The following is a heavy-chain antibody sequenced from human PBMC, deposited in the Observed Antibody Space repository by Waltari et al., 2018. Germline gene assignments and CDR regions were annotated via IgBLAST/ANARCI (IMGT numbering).Heavy chain of an antibody. CDR2: IYYSGST. Sequence: QLQLQESGPGLVKPSETLSLTCTVSGGSISSSSYYWGWIRQPPGKGLEWIGSIYYSGSTYYNPSLKSRVTISVDTSKNQFSLKLSSVTAADTAVYYCAESSPSRLAFDIWGQGTMVTVSS. CDR3: AESSPSRLAFDI. CDR1: GGSISSSSYY. J-gene: IGHJ3*02. V-gene: IGHV4-39*07. D-gene: IGHD6-6*01.